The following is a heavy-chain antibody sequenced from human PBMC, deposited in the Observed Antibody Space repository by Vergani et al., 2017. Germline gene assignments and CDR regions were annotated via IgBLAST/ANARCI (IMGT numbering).Heavy chain of an antibody. J-gene: IGHJ6*02. Sequence: QVQLVESGGGLVKPGGSLRLSCAASGFTFSDYYMSWIRQAPGKGLEWVSYISSSGSTIYYADSVKGRFTISRDNAKNSLYLKMNSLRAEDTAVYYCARDTSSIAARRETYYYYGMDVWGQGTTVTVSS. CDR2: ISSSGSTI. D-gene: IGHD6-6*01. V-gene: IGHV3-11*04. CDR1: GFTFSDYY. CDR3: ARDTSSIAARRETYYYYGMDV.